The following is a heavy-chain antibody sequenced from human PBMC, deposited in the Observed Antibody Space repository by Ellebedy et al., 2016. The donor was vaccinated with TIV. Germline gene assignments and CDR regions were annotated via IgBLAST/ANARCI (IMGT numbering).Heavy chain of an antibody. CDR2: IYYSGST. J-gene: IGHJ4*02. CDR1: GGSMRSYY. CDR3: ARGGVSYSDY. V-gene: IGHV4-59*12. Sequence: SETLSLTCTVSGGSMRSYYWSWIRQPPGKGLEWIGYIYYSGSTYYNPSLKSRVTISVDTSKNQFSLKLRSVTAADTAVYYCARGGVSYSDYWGQGTLVTVSS. D-gene: IGHD2-8*01.